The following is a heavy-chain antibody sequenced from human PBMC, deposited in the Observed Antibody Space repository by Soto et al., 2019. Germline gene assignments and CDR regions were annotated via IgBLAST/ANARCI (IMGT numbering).Heavy chain of an antibody. CDR2: ISSSGSTI. CDR3: ARDQEAGSFFPYYYGMDV. CDR1: GFTFSSYE. Sequence: EVQLVESGGGLVQPGGSLRLSCATSGFTFSSYEMNWVRQAPGKGLEWVSYISSSGSTIYYADSVKGRFTISRDNAKNALYRQIDSLRAEDTAVYYCARDQEAGSFFPYYYGMDVWGQGTTVTVSS. D-gene: IGHD6-13*01. J-gene: IGHJ6*02. V-gene: IGHV3-48*03.